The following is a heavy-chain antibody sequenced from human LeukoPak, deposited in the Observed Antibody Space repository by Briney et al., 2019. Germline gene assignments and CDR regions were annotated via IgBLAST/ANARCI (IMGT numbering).Heavy chain of an antibody. V-gene: IGHV4-30-2*01. J-gene: IGHJ6*02. Sequence: PSETLSLTCTVSGGSISSGGYYWSWIRQPPGKGLEWIGYIYHSGSTYYNPSLKSRVTISVDRSKNQFSLKLSSVTAADTAVYYCARDKVLWFGDFYYYYGMDVWGQGTTVTVSS. CDR2: IYHSGST. CDR3: ARDKVLWFGDFYYYYGMDV. CDR1: GGSISSGGYY. D-gene: IGHD3-10*01.